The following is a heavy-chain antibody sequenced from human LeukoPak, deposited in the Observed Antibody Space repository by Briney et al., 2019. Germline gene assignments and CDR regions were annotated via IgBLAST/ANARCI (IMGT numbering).Heavy chain of an antibody. Sequence: GGSLRLSCAATGFTFKDYGMHWVRHPPGKGLEWVSSINWNGGGTDYADSVKGRFTISRDNAKNSLYLQLSSLRPEDTALYYCAKHMRATNTYSFFGLDVWGQGTTVTVSS. V-gene: IGHV3-9*01. CDR2: INWNGGGT. D-gene: IGHD1-26*01. CDR1: GFTFKDYG. CDR3: AKHMRATNTYSFFGLDV. J-gene: IGHJ6*02.